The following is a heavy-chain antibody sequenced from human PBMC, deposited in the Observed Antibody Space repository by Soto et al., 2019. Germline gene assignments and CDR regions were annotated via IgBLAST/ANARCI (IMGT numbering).Heavy chain of an antibody. V-gene: IGHV1-3*01. D-gene: IGHD3-3*01. CDR2: INAGNGNT. J-gene: IGHJ5*02. CDR3: ARDRVRFLEWLPPPSGWFDP. Sequence: ASVKVSCKASGYTFTSYAMHWVRQAHGQRLEWMGWINAGNGNTKYSQKFQGRVTITRDTSASTAYMELSSLRSEDTAVYYCARDRVRFLEWLPPPSGWFDPWGQGTLVTVSS. CDR1: GYTFTSYA.